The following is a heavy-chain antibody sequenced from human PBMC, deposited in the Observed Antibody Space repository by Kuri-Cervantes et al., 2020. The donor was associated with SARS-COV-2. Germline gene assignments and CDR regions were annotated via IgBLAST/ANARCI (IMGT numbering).Heavy chain of an antibody. CDR3: ARDFWSGYYMSYYFDY. CDR2: INPNSGGT. V-gene: IGHV1-2*02. CDR1: GYTFTSYY. Sequence: ASVKVSCKASGYTFTSYYMHWVRQAPGQGLEWMGWINPNSGGTNYAQKFQGRVTMTRDTSISTAYMELSRLRSDDTAVYYCARDFWSGYYMSYYFDYWGQGTLVTVSS. D-gene: IGHD3-3*01. J-gene: IGHJ4*02.